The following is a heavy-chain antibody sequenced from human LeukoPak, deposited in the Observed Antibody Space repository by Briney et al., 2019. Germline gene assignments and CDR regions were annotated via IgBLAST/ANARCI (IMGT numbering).Heavy chain of an antibody. V-gene: IGHV4-59*01. D-gene: IGHD5-18*01. J-gene: IGHJ6*03. CDR2: IYYSGST. Sequence: PSETLSLTCAVYGGSFSGYYWSWLRQPPGKGLEYIGYIYYSGSTNYNPSLKSRVTITVDTSKNQFSLKLSSVTAADTAVYYCSRTEESGYSYGYFGYYYYMDVWGKGTTVTVSS. CDR1: GGSFSGYY. CDR3: SRTEESGYSYGYFGYYYYMDV.